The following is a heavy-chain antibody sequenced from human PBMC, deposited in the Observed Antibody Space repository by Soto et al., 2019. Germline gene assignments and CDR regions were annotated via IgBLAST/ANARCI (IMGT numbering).Heavy chain of an antibody. CDR3: ARESRYRWKRDGMHV. CDR2: IYYSGST. Sequence: SETLSLTCTVSGASISSYYWCWIRQPPGKGLEWIGYIYYSGSTNYNPSLKSRVTISVDTSKNQFSLKLSSVTAADTAVYYCARESRYRWKRDGMHVWGPGTTLTVFS. V-gene: IGHV4-59*01. CDR1: GASISSYY. D-gene: IGHD1-1*01. J-gene: IGHJ6*02.